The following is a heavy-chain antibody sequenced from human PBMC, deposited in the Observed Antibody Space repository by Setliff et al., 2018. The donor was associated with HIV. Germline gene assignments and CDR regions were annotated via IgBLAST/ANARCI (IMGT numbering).Heavy chain of an antibody. D-gene: IGHD1-7*01. V-gene: IGHV4-4*09. CDR1: GASISSYC. CDR2: IYGSGST. Sequence: SETLSLTCTVSGASISSYCWHWLRQPPGKGLEWIGYIYGSGSTGYNPSLTSRVTMSTDTPNNRFALKLTSVTAADTAVYYCAKRAVQDGTVTSSNWFESWGQGTLVTVSS. CDR3: AKRAVQDGTVTSSNWFES. J-gene: IGHJ5*01.